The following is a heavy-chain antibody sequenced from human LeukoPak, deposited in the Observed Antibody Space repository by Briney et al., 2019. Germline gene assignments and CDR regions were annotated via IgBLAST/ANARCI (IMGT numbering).Heavy chain of an antibody. J-gene: IGHJ4*02. D-gene: IGHD2-15*01. V-gene: IGHV1-8*01. CDR3: ARVRSGSRRGYCSGGSCYPFDY. CDR2: MNPNSGNT. Sequence: GASVKVSCKASGYTSTSYDINWVRQATGQGLEWMGWMNPNSGNTGYAQKFQGRVTMTRNTSISTAYMELSSLRSEDTAVYYCARVRSGSRRGYCSGGSCYPFDYWGQGTLVTVSS. CDR1: GYTSTSYD.